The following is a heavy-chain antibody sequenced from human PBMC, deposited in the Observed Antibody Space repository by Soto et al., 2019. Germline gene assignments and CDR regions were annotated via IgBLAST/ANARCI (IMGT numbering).Heavy chain of an antibody. CDR3: ARHAGHYYGSGTDYYYGMDV. V-gene: IGHV5-51*01. J-gene: IGHJ6*02. CDR1: GYSFNSYW. Sequence: GESLKISCKGSGYSFNSYWIGWVRQMPGKGLEWMGIIYPGDSDTRYSPSFQGQVTISADKSINTAYLQWSSLKASDTAMYYCARHAGHYYGSGTDYYYGMDVWGQGTTVTVSS. CDR2: IYPGDSDT. D-gene: IGHD3-10*01.